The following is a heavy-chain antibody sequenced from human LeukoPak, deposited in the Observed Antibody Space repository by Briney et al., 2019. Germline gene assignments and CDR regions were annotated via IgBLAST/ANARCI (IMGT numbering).Heavy chain of an antibody. Sequence: PGGSLRLSCAASGFTFSSYAMHWVRQAPGKGLEWVAVISYDGSNKYYADSVKGRFTISRDNSKNTLYLQMNSLRAEDTAVYYCARGPAARPFDYWGQGTLVTVSS. CDR1: GFTFSSYA. J-gene: IGHJ4*02. V-gene: IGHV3-30*04. CDR2: ISYDGSNK. CDR3: ARGPAARPFDY. D-gene: IGHD6-6*01.